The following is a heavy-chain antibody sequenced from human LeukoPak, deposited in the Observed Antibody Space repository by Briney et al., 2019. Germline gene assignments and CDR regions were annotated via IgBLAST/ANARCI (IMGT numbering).Heavy chain of an antibody. D-gene: IGHD1-26*01. Sequence: ASVKVSCKASGYTFTSYGISWVRQAPGQGLEWMGWISAYNGNTNYAQKLQGRVTMTTDTSTSTAYMELRSLRSDDTAVYYCARDGKPCIVGATTDWGQGTLVTVSS. V-gene: IGHV1-18*01. CDR2: ISAYNGNT. CDR3: ARDGKPCIVGATTD. J-gene: IGHJ4*02. CDR1: GYTFTSYG.